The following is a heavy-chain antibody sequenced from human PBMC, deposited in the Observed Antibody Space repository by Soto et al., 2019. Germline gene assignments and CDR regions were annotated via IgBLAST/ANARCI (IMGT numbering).Heavy chain of an antibody. CDR1: GGSISSSRYY. Sequence: QLQLQESGPGLVKPSETLSLTCTVSGGSISSSRYYWGWIRQPPGKGLEWIGSIYYSGSTYYNPSLKSRFTISVDTSKNQFSLKLSSVTAADTAVYYCARPSSGSYYAYYMDVWGKGTTVTVSS. CDR3: ARPSSGSYYAYYMDV. V-gene: IGHV4-39*01. D-gene: IGHD3-10*01. CDR2: IYYSGST. J-gene: IGHJ6*03.